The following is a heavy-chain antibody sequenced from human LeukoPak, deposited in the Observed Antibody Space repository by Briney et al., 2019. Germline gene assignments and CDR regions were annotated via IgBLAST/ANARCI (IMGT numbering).Heavy chain of an antibody. J-gene: IGHJ5*02. Sequence: SQTLSLTCTVSGGSISSGSYYWSWIRQPAGKGLEWIGRIYTSGSTNYNPSLKSRVTISVDTSKNQFSLKLSSVTAADTAVYYCARAGYSYVTPWGQGTLVTVSS. V-gene: IGHV4-61*02. CDR1: GGSISSGSYY. CDR2: IYTSGST. CDR3: ARAGYSYVTP. D-gene: IGHD5-18*01.